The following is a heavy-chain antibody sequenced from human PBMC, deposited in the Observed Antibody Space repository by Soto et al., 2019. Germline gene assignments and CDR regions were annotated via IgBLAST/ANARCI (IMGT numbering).Heavy chain of an antibody. V-gene: IGHV1-3*01. D-gene: IGHD1-26*01. CDR2: IHAGNGNT. J-gene: IGHJ6*02. Sequence: GASVKVSCKASGYTFTNYAIHWVRQAPGQRLEWMGWIHAGNGNTKYSQTFQGRVTITRDTSASTAYMELSSLSSDDTSVYYCARAPRSSGNYYYAMDVWGQGTTVTVS. CDR3: ARAPRSSGNYYYAMDV. CDR1: GYTFTNYA.